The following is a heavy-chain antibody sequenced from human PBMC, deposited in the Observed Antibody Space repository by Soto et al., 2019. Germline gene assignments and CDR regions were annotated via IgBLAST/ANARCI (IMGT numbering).Heavy chain of an antibody. Sequence: PSHTLSLTCAISWDSVSSNSAAWNWIRQYPSRGLEWLGRTYYRSKWYNHDAVSVKSPITVNPVTSKNQFSLQLTSVTPEDTAVHYCARSGPGGYIDYWGQGTLVTVSS. CDR1: WDSVSSNSAA. V-gene: IGHV6-1*01. CDR2: TYYRSKWYN. D-gene: IGHD3-22*01. CDR3: ARSGPGGYIDY. J-gene: IGHJ4*02.